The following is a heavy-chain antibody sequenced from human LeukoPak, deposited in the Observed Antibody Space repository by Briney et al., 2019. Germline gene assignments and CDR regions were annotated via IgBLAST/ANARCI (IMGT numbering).Heavy chain of an antibody. D-gene: IGHD3-10*01. CDR2: ISSSSSYI. CDR3: ARDAMVRGVIGY. CDR1: GFTFSSDS. Sequence: GGSLRLSCAASGFTFSSDSMNWVRQAPGKGLEWVSSISSSSSYIYYADSVKGRFTISRDNAKNSLYLQMNSLRAEDTAVYYCARDAMVRGVIGYWGQGTLVTVSS. J-gene: IGHJ4*02. V-gene: IGHV3-21*01.